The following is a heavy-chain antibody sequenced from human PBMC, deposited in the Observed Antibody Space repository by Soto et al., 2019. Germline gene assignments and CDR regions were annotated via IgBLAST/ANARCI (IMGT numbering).Heavy chain of an antibody. CDR1: GFTLSSYH. CDR3: ARDGTTGTANYHYAMDV. D-gene: IGHD4-17*01. J-gene: IGHJ6*02. CDR2: IHASSISNI. V-gene: IGHV3-48*03. Sequence: PGGSLRLSCVASGFTLSSYHMDWVRQAPGKGLEWISYIHASSISNIYYADSVKGRFTISRDNAKNSLYLQMDSLRAEDTAVYYCARDGTTGTANYHYAMDVWGPGTTVTVSS.